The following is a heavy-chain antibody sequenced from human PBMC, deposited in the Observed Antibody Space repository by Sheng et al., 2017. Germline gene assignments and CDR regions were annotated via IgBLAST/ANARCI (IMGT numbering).Heavy chain of an antibody. CDR1: GFTFSSYA. CDR3: ARGSLYSGYQSGFLGY. V-gene: IGHV3-30-3*01. CDR2: ISYDGSNK. D-gene: IGHD5-12*01. J-gene: IGHJ4*02. Sequence: QVQLVESGGGVVQPGRSLRLSCAASGFTFSSYAMHWVRQAPGKGLEWVAVISYDGSNKYYADSVKGRFTISRDNSKNTLYLQMNSLRAEDTAVYYCARGSLYSGYQSGFLGYWGQGTLVTVSS.